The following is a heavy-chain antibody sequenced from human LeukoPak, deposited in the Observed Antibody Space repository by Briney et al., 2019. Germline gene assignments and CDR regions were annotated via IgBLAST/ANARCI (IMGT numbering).Heavy chain of an antibody. CDR1: GFTLSDYA. Sequence: GGSLRLSCAASGFTLSDYAMNWVRQAPGEGLEWLSAISGSDGHTIYADSVKGRFTLSRDNPKNTPYFQINNLRGDDTAIFYCAKVPWVGTITWGEGTLVMVSS. CDR2: ISGSDGHT. V-gene: IGHV3-23*01. D-gene: IGHD1-26*01. J-gene: IGHJ4*02. CDR3: AKVPWVGTIT.